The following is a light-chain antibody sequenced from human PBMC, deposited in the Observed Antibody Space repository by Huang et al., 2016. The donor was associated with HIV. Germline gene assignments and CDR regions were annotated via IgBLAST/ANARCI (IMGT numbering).Light chain of an antibody. CDR2: AAS. CDR1: QSVMTY. CDR3: QQSYSTPFYT. V-gene: IGKV1-39*01. J-gene: IGKJ2*01. Sequence: DILMTQSPSSLSASVGDRVTITCRASQSVMTYLNWYQQKPGKAPKLLIYAASSLQSWVPSRFSGSGSGTDFTLTISSLQPDDFATYYCQQSYSTPFYTFGQGTKLEIK.